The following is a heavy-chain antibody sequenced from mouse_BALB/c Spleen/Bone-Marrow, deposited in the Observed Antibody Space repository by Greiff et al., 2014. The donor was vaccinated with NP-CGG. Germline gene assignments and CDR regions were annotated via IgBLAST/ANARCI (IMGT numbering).Heavy chain of an antibody. CDR2: IYPANGDT. V-gene: IGHV14-3*02. CDR1: GFNIKDTY. D-gene: IGHD2-1*01. CDR3: ARYGNGLMDY. J-gene: IGHJ4*01. Sequence: VQLQQSGAELVKPGASVKSSCTASGFNIKDTYMHWVKLRPEQGLEWIGRIYPANGDTKYDPKFQGKATITADTSSNTAYLQLSSLTSEDTAAYYCARYGNGLMDYWGQGTSVTVSS.